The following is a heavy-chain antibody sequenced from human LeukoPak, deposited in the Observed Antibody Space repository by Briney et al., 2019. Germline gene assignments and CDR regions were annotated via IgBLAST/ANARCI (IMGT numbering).Heavy chain of an antibody. Sequence: GGSLRLSCAASGFTSSSYWMHWVRQVPGKGLVWVSRISGDGTARNYADSVKGRFTISRDDAKNTVDLQMNSLRGEDTAVYYCARCSGISYKTADYWGQGTLVTVSS. J-gene: IGHJ4*02. D-gene: IGHD3-10*02. CDR2: ISGDGTAR. CDR1: GFTSSSYW. V-gene: IGHV3-74*01. CDR3: ARCSGISYKTADY.